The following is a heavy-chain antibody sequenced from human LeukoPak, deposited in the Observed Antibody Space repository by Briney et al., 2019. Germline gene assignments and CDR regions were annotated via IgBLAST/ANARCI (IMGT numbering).Heavy chain of an antibody. V-gene: IGHV3-11*03. J-gene: IGHJ4*02. CDR1: GFSFRDDY. D-gene: IGHD6-13*01. Sequence: GGSLRLSCAASGFSFRDDYMSWIRQAPGKGLEWLSYISISSTYTKYADSVKGQFTISRDNAKSSLYLQMNSLREEDTAVYYCASQPSSQNFDSWGQGTLVTVSS. CDR3: ASQPSSQNFDS. CDR2: ISISSTYT.